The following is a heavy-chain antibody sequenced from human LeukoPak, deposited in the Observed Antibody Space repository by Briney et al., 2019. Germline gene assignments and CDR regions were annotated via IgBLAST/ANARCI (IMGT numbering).Heavy chain of an antibody. CDR2: TYYRSKWYD. J-gene: IGHJ4*02. CDR3: ASDVGTSGWYTFDY. CDR1: GDSVSSNNGA. D-gene: IGHD6-19*01. Sequence: SQTLSLTCGISGDSVSSNNGAWNWIRQSPSRGLEWLGRTYYRSKWYDDYAGSMKGRITISPDTSKSQFSLQLNSVTPEDTAVYYCASDVGTSGWYTFDYWGQGTLVTVSS. V-gene: IGHV6-1*01.